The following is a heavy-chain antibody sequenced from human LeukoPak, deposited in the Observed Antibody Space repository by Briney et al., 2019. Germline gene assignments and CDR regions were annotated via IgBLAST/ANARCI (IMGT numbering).Heavy chain of an antibody. J-gene: IGHJ4*02. CDR1: GGSISSYY. V-gene: IGHV4-59*12. CDR2: IYYSGST. D-gene: IGHD3-22*01. Sequence: SETLSLTCTVSGGSISSYYWSWIRQPPGKGLEWIGYIYYSGSTSYNPSLKSRVTISVDTSKNQFSLKLSSVTAADTAVYYCARDRYYYDSSGYYYFDYWGQGTLVTVSS. CDR3: ARDRYYYDSSGYYYFDY.